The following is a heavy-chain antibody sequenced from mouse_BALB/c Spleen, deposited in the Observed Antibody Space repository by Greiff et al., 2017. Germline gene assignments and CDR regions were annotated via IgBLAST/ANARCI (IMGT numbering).Heavy chain of an antibody. CDR3: ARVGSSYAMDY. J-gene: IGHJ4*01. CDR1: GFTFSSYG. D-gene: IGHD1-1*01. CDR2: INSNGGST. Sequence: EVKVVESGGGLVQPGGSLKLSCAASGFTFSSYGMSWVRQTPDKRLELVATINSNGGSTYYPDSVKGRFTISRDNAKNTLYLQMSSLKSEDTAMYYCARVGSSYAMDYWGQGTSVTVSS. V-gene: IGHV5-6-3*01.